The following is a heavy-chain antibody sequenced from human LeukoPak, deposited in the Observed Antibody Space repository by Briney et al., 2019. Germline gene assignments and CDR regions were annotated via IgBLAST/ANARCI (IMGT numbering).Heavy chain of an antibody. D-gene: IGHD1-26*01. V-gene: IGHV4-59*08. J-gene: IGHJ4*02. CDR2: IYYSGST. Sequence: SETLSLTCTVSGGSISSYYWSWIRQPPGKGLEWIGYIYYSGSTNYNPSLKSRVTISVDTSKNQFSLKLSSVTAAATAVYYCATHVSMGDRRPSQGFDYWGQGTLVTVSS. CDR3: ATHVSMGDRRPSQGFDY. CDR1: GGSISSYY.